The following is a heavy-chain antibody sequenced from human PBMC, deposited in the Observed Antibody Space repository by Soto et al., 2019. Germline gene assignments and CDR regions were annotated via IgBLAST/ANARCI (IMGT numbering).Heavy chain of an antibody. CDR2: IWYDGSNK. CDR3: AREGSSPPYYCYGMDV. J-gene: IGHJ6*02. V-gene: IGHV3-33*01. CDR1: GFTFSSYG. D-gene: IGHD6-13*01. Sequence: QVQLVESGGGVVQPGRSLRLSCAASGFTFSSYGMHWVRQAPGKGLEWVAVIWYDGSNKYYADSVKGRFTISRDNSKNTLYLQMNSLRAEDTAVYYCAREGSSPPYYCYGMDVWGQGTTVTVSS.